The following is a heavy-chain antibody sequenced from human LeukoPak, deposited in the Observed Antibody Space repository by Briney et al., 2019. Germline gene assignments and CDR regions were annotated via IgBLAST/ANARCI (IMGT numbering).Heavy chain of an antibody. V-gene: IGHV1-2*02. CDR3: ARDWNRSNDAFDI. CDR2: INPNSGGT. Sequence: ASVKVSCKASGYTFTGYYMHWVRQAPGQGLEWMGWINPNSGGTNYAQKFQGRVTMTRDTSISTAYMELSRLRSDDTAVYYCARDWNRSNDAFDIWGQGTMVTVSS. D-gene: IGHD1-1*01. CDR1: GYTFTGYY. J-gene: IGHJ3*02.